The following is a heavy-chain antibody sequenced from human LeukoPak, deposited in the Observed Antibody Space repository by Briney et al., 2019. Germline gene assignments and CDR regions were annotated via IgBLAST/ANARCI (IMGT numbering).Heavy chain of an antibody. CDR2: IIWGGRST. Sequence: GSLRPSLAGPWFTFKNYPMSLVRQAPGKGLEWVSTIIWGGRSTYDAESVKGRFTISRDNSKSTLYLQMNSLIAEDTAVYYCAKSDMVRGPIATYYFDYWGQGTLVTVSS. CDR3: AKSDMVRGPIATYYFDY. D-gene: IGHD3-10*01. V-gene: IGHV3-23*01. J-gene: IGHJ4*02. CDR1: WFTFKNYP.